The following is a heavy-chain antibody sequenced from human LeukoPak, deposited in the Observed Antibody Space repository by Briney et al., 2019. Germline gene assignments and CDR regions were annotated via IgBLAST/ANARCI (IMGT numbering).Heavy chain of an antibody. Sequence: SETLSLTCAVYGGSFSGYYWSWIRQPPGKGLEWIGEINHSGSTKYNPSLKSRVTILVDTSKNTFSLMQRPVPTADATVYYCWRGRRRSAAGIQYWVAPWGQGTLDTVSP. D-gene: IGHD6-13*01. CDR1: GGSFSGYY. J-gene: IGHJ5*02. CDR2: INHSGST. CDR3: WRGRRRSAAGIQYWVAP. V-gene: IGHV4-34*01.